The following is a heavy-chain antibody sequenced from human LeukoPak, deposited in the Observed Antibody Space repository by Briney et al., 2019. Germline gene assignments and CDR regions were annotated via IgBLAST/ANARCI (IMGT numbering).Heavy chain of an antibody. J-gene: IGHJ6*03. CDR2: IIPIFGTA. CDR3: ARAPQPPGSGGSWLLYYYYYTDV. D-gene: IGHD2-15*01. CDR1: GGTFSSYA. V-gene: IGHV1-69*13. Sequence: ASVKVSCKASGGTFSSYAISWVRQAPGQGLEWMGGIIPIFGTANYAQKFQGRVTITADESTSTAYMELSSLRSEDTAVYYCARAPQPPGSGGSWLLYYYYYTDVWGKGTTVTVSS.